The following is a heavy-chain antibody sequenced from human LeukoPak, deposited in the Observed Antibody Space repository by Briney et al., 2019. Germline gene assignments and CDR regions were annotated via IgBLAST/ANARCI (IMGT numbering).Heavy chain of an antibody. Sequence: PGGSLRLSCAASGLTFSSYAMSWVRQAPGKGLEWVSAISGSGGSTYYADSVKGRFTISRDNSKNTLYLQMNSLRAEDTAVYYCAKFSYGDYVGNFDYWGQGTLVTVSS. D-gene: IGHD4-17*01. CDR2: ISGSGGST. V-gene: IGHV3-23*01. CDR1: GLTFSSYA. CDR3: AKFSYGDYVGNFDY. J-gene: IGHJ4*02.